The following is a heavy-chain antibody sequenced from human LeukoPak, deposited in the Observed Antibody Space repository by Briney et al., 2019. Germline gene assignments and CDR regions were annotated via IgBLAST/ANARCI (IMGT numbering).Heavy chain of an antibody. J-gene: IGHJ5*02. V-gene: IGHV4-34*01. D-gene: IGHD2-2*01. CDR3: ARAVGSTRGNWFDP. CDR2: INHSGST. CDR1: GGSFSGYY. Sequence: SETLSLTCAAYGGSFSGYYWSWIRQPPGKGLEWIGEINHSGSTNYNPSLKSRVTISVDTSKNQFSLKLSSVTAADTAVYYCARAVGSTRGNWFDPWGQGTLVTVSS.